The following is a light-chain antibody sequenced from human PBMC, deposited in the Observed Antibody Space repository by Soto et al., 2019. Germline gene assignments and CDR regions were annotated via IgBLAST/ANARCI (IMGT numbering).Light chain of an antibody. CDR3: CSYAGSSTLV. Sequence: QSALTQPASVSGSPGQSITLSCTGTSSDVGSYNLVSWYQQHPGKAPKLMIYEGSKRPSGVSNRFSGSKSGNTGSLTISGLQAEDEADYYCCSYAGSSTLVFGGGTKLTVL. CDR2: EGS. V-gene: IGLV2-23*01. CDR1: SSDVGSYNL. J-gene: IGLJ2*01.